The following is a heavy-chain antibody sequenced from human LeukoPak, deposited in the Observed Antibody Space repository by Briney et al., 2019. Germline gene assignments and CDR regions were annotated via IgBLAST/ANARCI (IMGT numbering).Heavy chain of an antibody. J-gene: IGHJ4*02. V-gene: IGHV3-64D*06. CDR2: ISSNGGST. CDR3: VKVWNYAIDY. D-gene: IGHD1-7*01. Sequence: GGSLRLSCSASGFTFSGYAMHWVRQAPGKGLEYVSAISSNGGSTYYADSVKGRFTISRDNSKNTLYLQMSSLRAEDTAVYYCVKVWNYAIDYWGQGTLVTVSS. CDR1: GFTFSGYA.